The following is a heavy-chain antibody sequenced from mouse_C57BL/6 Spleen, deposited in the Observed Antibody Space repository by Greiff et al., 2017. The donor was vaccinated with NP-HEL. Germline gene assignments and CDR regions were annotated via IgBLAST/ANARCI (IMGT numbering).Heavy chain of an antibody. CDR2: IDPDTGGT. CDR1: GYTFTDYE. Sequence: VQLQQSGAELVRPGASVALSCKASGYTFTDYEMHWVKQTPVHGLEWIGAIDPDTGGTASNQKFKGKAILTADKSSSTAYMELRSLTSEDSAVYYCTRRDSNYDYYAMDYWGQGTSVTVSS. CDR3: TRRDSNYDYYAMDY. J-gene: IGHJ4*01. D-gene: IGHD2-5*01. V-gene: IGHV1-15*01.